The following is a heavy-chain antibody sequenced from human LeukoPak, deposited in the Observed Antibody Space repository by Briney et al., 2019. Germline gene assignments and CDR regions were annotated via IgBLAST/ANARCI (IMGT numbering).Heavy chain of an antibody. CDR2: IYHSGST. CDR1: GYSISSGYY. J-gene: IGHJ3*01. V-gene: IGHV4-38-2*02. D-gene: IGHD1-26*01. CDR3: ARDRAGLGLLDF. Sequence: SETLSLTCAVSGYSISSGYYWGWIRQPPGKGLEWIGSIYHSGSTYYNPSLRSRVTISVDTSRNHFSLELISVTAADTAMYYCARDRAGLGLLDFWGQGTMVTVSS.